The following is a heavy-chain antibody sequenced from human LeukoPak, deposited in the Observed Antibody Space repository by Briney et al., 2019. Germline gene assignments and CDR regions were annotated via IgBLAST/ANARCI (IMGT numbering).Heavy chain of an antibody. V-gene: IGHV3-7*01. CDR2: IKQDGSEM. J-gene: IGHJ4*02. D-gene: IGHD3-10*01. CDR3: ARPIWFEDEGGLDC. CDR1: GFTFSSYW. Sequence: GGSLRLSCAASGFTFSSYWMTWVRQAPGKGLEWVASIKQDGSEMNYVDSVRGRFTVSRDNAKKTLFLQMNSLRAEDTAVYYCARPIWFEDEGGLDCWGQGTLVTVSS.